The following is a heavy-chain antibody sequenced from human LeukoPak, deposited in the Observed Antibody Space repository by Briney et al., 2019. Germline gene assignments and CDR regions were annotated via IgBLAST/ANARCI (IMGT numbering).Heavy chain of an antibody. Sequence: PGGSLRLSCAGSGFTLSSYWMFWVRQAPGKGLLWVSRINSDGSTTNYADSVKGRFTISRDNAKNTLSLQMNSLRAEDTAVYYCARADYTTSKIIHWGQGTLVTVSS. CDR1: GFTLSSYW. J-gene: IGHJ4*02. CDR2: INSDGSTT. V-gene: IGHV3-74*01. D-gene: IGHD2-2*02. CDR3: ARADYTTSKIIH.